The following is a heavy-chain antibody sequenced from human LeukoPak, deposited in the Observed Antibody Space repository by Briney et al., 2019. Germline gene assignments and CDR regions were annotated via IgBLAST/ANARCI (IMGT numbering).Heavy chain of an antibody. CDR2: MHHSGRT. CDR3: ARGISRSSGSIDY. J-gene: IGHJ4*02. CDR1: NGSFSDYY. V-gene: IGHV4-34*01. D-gene: IGHD6-19*01. Sequence: SETLSLTCAVYNGSFSDYYWSWVRQSPEKGLEWIAEMHHSGRTNCNPSLQSRVTISIDTSKNQFSLKLNSVTAADTAVYYCARGISRSSGSIDYWGQGTLVTVSS.